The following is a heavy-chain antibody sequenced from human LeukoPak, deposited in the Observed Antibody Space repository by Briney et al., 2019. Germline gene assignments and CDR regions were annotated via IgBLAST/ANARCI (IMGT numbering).Heavy chain of an antibody. CDR2: IYHSGST. CDR1: GYSITSGYY. J-gene: IGHJ4*02. CDR3: TRTDWNALGF. D-gene: IGHD1-1*01. V-gene: IGHV4-38-2*02. Sequence: SETLPLTCTVSGYSITSGYYWGWIRQPPGKGLEWIGSIYHSGSTYYNPSLKSRVTISTDTSKNQFSLKLSSVTAADAAVYYCTRTDWNALGFWGQGTLVTVSS.